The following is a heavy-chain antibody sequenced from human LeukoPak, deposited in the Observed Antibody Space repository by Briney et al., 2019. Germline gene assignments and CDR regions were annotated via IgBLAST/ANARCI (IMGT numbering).Heavy chain of an antibody. D-gene: IGHD3-9*01. CDR3: ARLLRYFDWPDAFDI. V-gene: IGHV5-51*01. CDR1: GYSFTSYW. J-gene: IGHJ3*02. CDR2: IYPGDSDT. Sequence: GESLKISCKGSGYSFTSYWIGWVRQMPGKGLEWMGIIYPGDSDTRYSPSFQGQVTISADKSISTAYLQWSSLKASDTAMYYRARLLRYFDWPDAFDIWGQGTMVTVSS.